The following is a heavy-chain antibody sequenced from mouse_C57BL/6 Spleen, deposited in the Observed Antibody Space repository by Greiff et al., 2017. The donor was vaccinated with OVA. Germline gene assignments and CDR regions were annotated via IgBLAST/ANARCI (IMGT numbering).Heavy chain of an antibody. V-gene: IGHV3-1*01. Sequence: EVKLEESGPGMVKPSQSLSLTCTVTGYSITSGYDWHWIRHFPGNKLEWMGYISYSGSTNYNPSLKSRISITHDTSKNHFFLKLNSVTTEDTATYYCARGAYYSNYFAWFAYWGQGTLVTVSA. CDR2: ISYSGST. CDR3: ARGAYYSNYFAWFAY. D-gene: IGHD2-5*01. J-gene: IGHJ3*01. CDR1: GYSITSGYD.